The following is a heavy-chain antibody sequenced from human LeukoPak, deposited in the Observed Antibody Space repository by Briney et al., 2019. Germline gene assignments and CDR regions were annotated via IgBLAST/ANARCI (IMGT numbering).Heavy chain of an antibody. CDR3: ARVKRQTSQFDP. Sequence: ASVKVSCKTSGYTFTGYSMHWVRQAPGQGLEWMGWINPDSGGTNYAQKFQGRVTMTRDTSIRTAYMELSRLRSDDTAVYYCARVKRQTSQFDPWGQGTLVTVSS. D-gene: IGHD5-24*01. J-gene: IGHJ5*02. V-gene: IGHV1-2*02. CDR2: INPDSGGT. CDR1: GYTFTGYS.